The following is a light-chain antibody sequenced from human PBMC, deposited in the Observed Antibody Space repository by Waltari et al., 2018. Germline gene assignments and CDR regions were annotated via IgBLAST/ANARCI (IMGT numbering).Light chain of an antibody. Sequence: SYELAQPLSVSVALGPTATIPCGGNRLIIKNVPWYQQKPGQAPVLVIYRVTNRPSGIPERFSGSISENTATLTISRAQVGDEADYYCQVWDSSTVVFGGGTKLTVL. V-gene: IGLV3-9*01. CDR3: QVWDSSTVV. CDR2: RVT. J-gene: IGLJ3*02. CDR1: RLIIKN.